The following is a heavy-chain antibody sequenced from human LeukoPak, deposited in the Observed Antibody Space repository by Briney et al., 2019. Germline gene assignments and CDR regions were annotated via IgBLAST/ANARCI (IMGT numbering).Heavy chain of an antibody. Sequence: GGSLRLSCAASGFTFDEYAMHWVRQPAGRGLEWVSLIHWDGGSTYYADSVRGRLTISRDSRKNSLYLQMNGLRAEDTALYYCAKSGSRKDHYFHYMDVWGKGTTVTVSS. CDR1: GFTFDEYA. V-gene: IGHV3-43D*03. D-gene: IGHD3-10*01. J-gene: IGHJ6*03. CDR2: IHWDGGST. CDR3: AKSGSRKDHYFHYMDV.